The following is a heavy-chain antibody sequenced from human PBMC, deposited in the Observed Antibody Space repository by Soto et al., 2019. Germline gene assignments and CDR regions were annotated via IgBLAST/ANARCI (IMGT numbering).Heavy chain of an antibody. CDR1: GGSISSYY. V-gene: IGHV4-59*08. D-gene: IGHD3-10*01. J-gene: IGHJ3*02. Sequence: SETLSLTCTVSGGSISSYYWSWIRQPPGKGLEWIGYIYYSGSTNYNPSLKSRVTISVDTSKNQFSLKLSSVTAADTAVYYCARRYGSWFDIWGQGTMVTVSS. CDR2: IYYSGST. CDR3: ARRYGSWFDI.